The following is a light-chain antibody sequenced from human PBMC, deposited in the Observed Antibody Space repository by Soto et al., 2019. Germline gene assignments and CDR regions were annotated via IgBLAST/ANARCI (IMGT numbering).Light chain of an antibody. Sequence: IVLTQSPGTLSLSPGERATLTCRASQSVTSSYLAWYQQKPGQAPRLLMYGASSRATGIPDRFSGSGSGTDFTLIISRLEPEDFAVYYCHQYGSSPLTFGPGNKVDIQ. CDR1: QSVTSSY. V-gene: IGKV3-20*01. CDR3: HQYGSSPLT. CDR2: GAS. J-gene: IGKJ3*01.